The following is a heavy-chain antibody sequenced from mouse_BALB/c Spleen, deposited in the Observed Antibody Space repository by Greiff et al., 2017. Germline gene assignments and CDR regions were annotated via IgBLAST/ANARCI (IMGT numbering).Heavy chain of an antibody. J-gene: IGHJ4*01. CDR3: ARPIYDGYYLGMDY. D-gene: IGHD2-3*01. Sequence: EVQLQQSGPELVKPGASVKISCKASGYTFTDYNMHWVKQSHGKSLEWIGYIYPYNGGTGYNQKFKSKATLTVDNSSSTAYMELRSLTSEDSAVYYCARPIYDGYYLGMDYWGQGTSVTVSS. CDR1: GYTFTDYN. CDR2: IYPYNGGT. V-gene: IGHV1S29*02.